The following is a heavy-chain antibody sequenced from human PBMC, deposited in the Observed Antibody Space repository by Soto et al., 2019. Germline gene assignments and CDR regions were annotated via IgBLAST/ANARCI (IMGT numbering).Heavy chain of an antibody. CDR3: ARYKGSSSGWSPYYFDY. J-gene: IGHJ4*02. CDR2: IKQDGSEK. Sequence: PASGFTFSSYWMSWVRQAPGKGLEWVANIKQDGSEKYYVDSVKGRFTISRDNAKNSLYLQMNSLRAEDTAVYYCARYKGSSSGWSPYYFDYWGQGTLVTVSS. CDR1: GFTFSSYW. V-gene: IGHV3-7*04. D-gene: IGHD6-19*01.